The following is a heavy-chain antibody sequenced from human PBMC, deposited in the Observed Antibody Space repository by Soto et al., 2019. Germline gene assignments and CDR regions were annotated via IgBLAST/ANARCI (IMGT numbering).Heavy chain of an antibody. D-gene: IGHD3-10*01. J-gene: IGHJ3*02. CDR2: ISAYNGNT. CDR3: ASAVEPGYYYGSGSYYNGHAFDI. V-gene: IGHV1-18*01. CDR1: GYTFTSYG. Sequence: ASVKVSCKASGYTFTSYGISWVRQAPGQGLEWMGWISAYNGNTNYAQKLQGRVTMTTDTSTSTAYMELRSLRSDDTAVYYCASAVEPGYYYGSGSYYNGHAFDIWGQGTMVTVSS.